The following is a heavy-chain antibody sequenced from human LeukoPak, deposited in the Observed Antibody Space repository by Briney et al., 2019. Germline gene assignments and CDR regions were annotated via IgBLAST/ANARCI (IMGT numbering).Heavy chain of an antibody. J-gene: IGHJ4*02. CDR1: GVPFSNYY. Sequence: SETLSLTCAVSGVPFSNYYWSWVRQSPRQGLEWIGEINHSGYTNYNPSLKSRVTMSIDTSKNQFSLRLTSVTTADTGVYYCTRAVAGHPDWGQGTLVTVSS. CDR3: TRAVAGHPD. CDR2: INHSGYT. D-gene: IGHD5-12*01. V-gene: IGHV4-34*01.